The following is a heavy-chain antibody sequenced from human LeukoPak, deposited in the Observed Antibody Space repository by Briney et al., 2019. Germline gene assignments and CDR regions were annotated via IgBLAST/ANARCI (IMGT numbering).Heavy chain of an antibody. J-gene: IGHJ4*02. CDR2: INHSGGT. D-gene: IGHD2-8*01. CDR1: GVSFSGYY. V-gene: IGHV4-34*01. CDR3: ARIRCGHTNGIRYNY. Sequence: PSETLSLTCAVYGVSFSGYYWSWIRQPPGKGLEWIGEINHSGGTKYNPSLKSRVTISIDTPENQFSLKLSSVTAADTAVYYCARIRCGHTNGIRYNYWGQGTLVTVSS.